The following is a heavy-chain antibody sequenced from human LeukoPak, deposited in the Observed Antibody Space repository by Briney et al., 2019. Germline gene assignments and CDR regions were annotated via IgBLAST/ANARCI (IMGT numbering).Heavy chain of an antibody. CDR2: ISSSSSYI. Sequence: GGSLRLSCAASGFTFSSYSMNWVRQAPGKGLEWVSFISSSSSYIYYADSVKGRFTISRDNAKNSLYLQMNSLRAEDTAVYYCARETYYYDSSGYYYRAFDIWGQGTMVTVSS. J-gene: IGHJ3*02. CDR1: GFTFSSYS. CDR3: ARETYYYDSSGYYYRAFDI. V-gene: IGHV3-21*04. D-gene: IGHD3-22*01.